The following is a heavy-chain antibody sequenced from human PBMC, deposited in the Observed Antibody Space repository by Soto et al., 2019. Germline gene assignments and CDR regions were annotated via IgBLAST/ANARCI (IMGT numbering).Heavy chain of an antibody. CDR2: ISAYNGNT. Sequence: ASVKVSCKASGYTFTSYGISWVRQAPGQGLEWMGWISAYNGNTNYAQKLQGRVTMTTDTSTSTAYMELRSLRSDDTAVYYCARDGTRQYDFWSGYPGYWGQGTLVTVSS. J-gene: IGHJ4*02. D-gene: IGHD3-3*01. V-gene: IGHV1-18*01. CDR1: GYTFTSYG. CDR3: ARDGTRQYDFWSGYPGY.